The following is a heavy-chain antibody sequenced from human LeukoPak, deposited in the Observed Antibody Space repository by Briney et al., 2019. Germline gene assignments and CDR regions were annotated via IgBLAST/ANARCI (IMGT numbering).Heavy chain of an antibody. J-gene: IGHJ5*01. CDR1: GYTFTRYY. Sequence: AAVKVSCKASGYTFTRYYIHWVRQAPGQGLEWMGIINPRGGGTTYAQKFQGRVTMTRETSTSTVYMELRSLRYDDTAVYSCARDISVLRYFDWPRKYDSWGHGTLVTVSS. V-gene: IGHV1-46*01. CDR3: ARDISVLRYFDWPRKYDS. D-gene: IGHD3-9*01. CDR2: INPRGGGT.